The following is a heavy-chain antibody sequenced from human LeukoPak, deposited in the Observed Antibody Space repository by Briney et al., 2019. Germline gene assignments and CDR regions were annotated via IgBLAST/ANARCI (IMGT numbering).Heavy chain of an antibody. Sequence: PSETLSLTCTVSGGSINSGSYYWSWIRQPAGKGLEWIGRVHTSGSTNYNPSLKSRVTISVDTSKNQFSLKLSSVTAADTAVYYCTRQGMEGITMVRGVIDNWFDPWGQGTLVTVSS. CDR2: VHTSGST. CDR3: TRQGMEGITMVRGVIDNWFDP. CDR1: GGSINSGSYY. J-gene: IGHJ5*02. V-gene: IGHV4-61*02. D-gene: IGHD3-10*01.